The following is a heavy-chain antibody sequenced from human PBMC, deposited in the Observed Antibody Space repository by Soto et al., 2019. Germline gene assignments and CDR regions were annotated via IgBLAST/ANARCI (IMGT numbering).Heavy chain of an antibody. V-gene: IGHV4-30-2*01. CDR2: MYHSGST. Sequence: SDTLSLTCAVCGVFISSCGSSWSWIRQPPGKGLEWIGYMYHSGSTYYNSSLKSRVTISIDRSKNQFSLKLSSVTAADTAVYYCARVPDYWGQGILVTVSS. CDR1: GVFISSCGSS. CDR3: ARVPDY. D-gene: IGHD2-2*01. J-gene: IGHJ4*02.